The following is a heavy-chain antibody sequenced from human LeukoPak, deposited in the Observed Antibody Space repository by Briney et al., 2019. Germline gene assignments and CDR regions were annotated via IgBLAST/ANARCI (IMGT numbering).Heavy chain of an antibody. CDR2: IYHSGST. Sequence: SETLSLTCAVSGGSISSGGYSWSWIRQPPGKGLEWIGYIYHSGSTYYNPSLKSRVTISLDRSKNQFSLKLSSVTAADTAVYYCARIRSSSWYPHNWFDPWGQGTLVTVSS. CDR3: ARIRSSSWYPHNWFDP. CDR1: GGSISSGGYS. V-gene: IGHV4-30-2*01. J-gene: IGHJ5*02. D-gene: IGHD6-13*01.